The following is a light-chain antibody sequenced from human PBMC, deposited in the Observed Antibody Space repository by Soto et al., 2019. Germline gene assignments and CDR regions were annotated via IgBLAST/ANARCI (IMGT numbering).Light chain of an antibody. V-gene: IGLV1-40*01. CDR3: QSYDSSLSAL. Sequence: QLVLTQPPSVSGAPGQRVTISCTGSSSNIGAGYDVHWYQQLPGTAPKLLISGNSNRPSGVPDRFSGSKSGTSASLDITGLQAEDEADYCCQSYDSSLSALFGGGTKRTVL. CDR2: GNS. CDR1: SSNIGAGYD. J-gene: IGLJ3*02.